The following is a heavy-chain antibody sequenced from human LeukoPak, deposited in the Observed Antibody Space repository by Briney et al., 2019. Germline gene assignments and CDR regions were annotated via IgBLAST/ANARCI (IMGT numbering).Heavy chain of an antibody. CDR2: INNSGGIT. D-gene: IGHD6-13*01. Sequence: GGSLRLSCAASGFTFSSYAMSWVRQAPGKGLEWVSTINNSGGITYYADSVKGRFTISRDNSKNTPYLQMNSLRAEDTAVYYCAKDRLSSSWYYFDYWGQGTLVTVSS. V-gene: IGHV3-23*01. J-gene: IGHJ4*02. CDR1: GFTFSSYA. CDR3: AKDRLSSSWYYFDY.